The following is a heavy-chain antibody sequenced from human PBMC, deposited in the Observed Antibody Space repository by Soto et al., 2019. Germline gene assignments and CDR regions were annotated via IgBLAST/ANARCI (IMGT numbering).Heavy chain of an antibody. J-gene: IGHJ6*02. CDR3: ARDIAARQKGFYYYYYGMDV. D-gene: IGHD6-6*01. V-gene: IGHV3-30-3*01. CDR1: GFTFSSYA. CDR2: ISYDGSNK. Sequence: PGGSLRLSCAASGFTFSSYAMHWVRQAPGKGLEWVAVISYDGSNKYYADSVKGRFTISRDNSKNTLYLQMNSLRAEDTAVYYCARDIAARQKGFYYYYYGMDVWGQGTTVTVSS.